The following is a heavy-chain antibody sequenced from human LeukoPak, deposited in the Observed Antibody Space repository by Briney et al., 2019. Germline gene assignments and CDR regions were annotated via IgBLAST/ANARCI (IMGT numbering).Heavy chain of an antibody. J-gene: IGHJ4*02. V-gene: IGHV4-39*01. D-gene: IGHD1-1*01. Sequence: SETLSLTCSVSGDSISSDTYYWGWIRQPPGRGLEWIGSFYYIGTTYFNPSLKSRVTISVDTSKNQFSLSLTSVTAADTAVYYCARGGHWAPQLIPFDYWGQGSLVTVSS. CDR3: ARGGHWAPQLIPFDY. CDR2: FYYIGTT. CDR1: GDSISSDTYY.